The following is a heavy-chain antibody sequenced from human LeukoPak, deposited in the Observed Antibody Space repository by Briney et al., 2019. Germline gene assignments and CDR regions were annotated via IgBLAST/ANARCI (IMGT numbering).Heavy chain of an antibody. CDR2: IYYSGST. CDR3: ARDYSSSWYEGLFDY. J-gene: IGHJ4*02. V-gene: IGHV4-39*07. CDR1: GGSIGSSSYY. Sequence: PSETLSLTCTVSGGSIGSSSYYWGWIRQPPGKGLEWIGSIYYSGSTYYNPSLKSRVTISVDTSKNQFSLKLSSVTAADTAVYYCARDYSSSWYEGLFDYWGQGTLVTVSS. D-gene: IGHD6-13*01.